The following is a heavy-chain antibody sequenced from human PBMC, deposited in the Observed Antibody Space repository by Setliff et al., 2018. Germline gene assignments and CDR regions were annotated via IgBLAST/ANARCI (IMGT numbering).Heavy chain of an antibody. D-gene: IGHD1-1*01. J-gene: IGHJ4*01. CDR2: IYTNGGT. Sequence: PSETLSLTCSVSGASISSGNDFWSWIRQPAGKGLEWIGNIYTNGGTDYSPSLRSRVTISLGTSKNQFSLQLTSVTAADTAIYYCARSDDNFQYPDYWGQGTLVTVSS. CDR3: ARSDDNFQYPDY. CDR1: GASISSGNDF. V-gene: IGHV4-61*09.